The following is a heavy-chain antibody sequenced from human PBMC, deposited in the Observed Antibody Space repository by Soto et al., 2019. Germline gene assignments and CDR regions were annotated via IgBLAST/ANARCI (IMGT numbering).Heavy chain of an antibody. D-gene: IGHD3-3*01. V-gene: IGHV1-18*04. J-gene: IGHJ6*02. CDR2: ISAYNGNT. CDR1: GYTFTSYG. Sequence: ASVKVSCKASGYTFTSYGISWVRQAPGQGLEWMGWISAYNGNTNYAQKLQGRVTMTTDTSTSTAYMELRSLRSDDTAVYYCARAPRFGAQDYYGMGVWGQGTTVTVSS. CDR3: ARAPRFGAQDYYGMGV.